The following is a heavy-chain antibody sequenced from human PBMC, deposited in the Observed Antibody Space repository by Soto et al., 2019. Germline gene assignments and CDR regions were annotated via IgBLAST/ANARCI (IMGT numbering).Heavy chain of an antibody. D-gene: IGHD6-6*01. V-gene: IGHV4-31*03. Sequence: PSETLSLTCTVSGGSISSGGYYWSWIRQHPGKGLEWIGYIYYSGSTYYNPSLKSRVTISVDTSKNQFSLKLSSVTAADTAVYYFARDLGRTARLEYYYYGMDVWGQGTTVTVSS. CDR3: ARDLGRTARLEYYYYGMDV. CDR1: GGSISSGGYY. CDR2: IYYSGST. J-gene: IGHJ6*02.